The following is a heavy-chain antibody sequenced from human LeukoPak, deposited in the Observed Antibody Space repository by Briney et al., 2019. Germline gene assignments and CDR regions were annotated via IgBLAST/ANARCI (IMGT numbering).Heavy chain of an antibody. Sequence: ASVNVSCKASGYTFTSYYMHWVRQAPGQGLEWMGLINPNSGGTNYAQKFQGRVTMTRDTSISTAYMELSRVRSDETALYYCARLAKYYYDRSGTKYDAFDIWGQGTMVTVSS. D-gene: IGHD3-22*01. CDR2: INPNSGGT. CDR3: ARLAKYYYDRSGTKYDAFDI. CDR1: GYTFTSYY. J-gene: IGHJ3*02. V-gene: IGHV1-2*02.